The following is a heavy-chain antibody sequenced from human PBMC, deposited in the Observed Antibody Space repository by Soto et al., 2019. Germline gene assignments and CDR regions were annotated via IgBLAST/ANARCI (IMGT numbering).Heavy chain of an antibody. CDR2: ISYPGTT. V-gene: IGHV4-59*08. D-gene: IGHD2-21*02. Sequence: QVHLHESGPGLVKPSETLSLTCTVSNDSISNYYWNWIRQSPGTGLDWICYISYPGTTNYNPSLKSLVAISLDTSKKPFSLSLSSVTAADTAVYFCARGGVMVTDNWLDPWGQGTLVTVSS. CDR1: NDSISNYY. J-gene: IGHJ5*02. CDR3: ARGGVMVTDNWLDP.